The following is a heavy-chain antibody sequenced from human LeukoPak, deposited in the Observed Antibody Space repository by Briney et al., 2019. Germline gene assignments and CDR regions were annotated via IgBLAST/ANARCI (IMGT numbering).Heavy chain of an antibody. D-gene: IGHD3-22*01. CDR1: GGTFSSYA. V-gene: IGHV1-69*05. CDR2: IIPIFGTA. Sequence: SVKVSCKASGGTFSSYAISWVRQAPGQGLEWMGGIIPIFGTANYAQKFQGRVTITMDESTSTAYMELSSLGSEDTAVYYCARSGGVYYDSSGYYFDYWGQGTLVTVSS. CDR3: ARSGGVYYDSSGYYFDY. J-gene: IGHJ4*02.